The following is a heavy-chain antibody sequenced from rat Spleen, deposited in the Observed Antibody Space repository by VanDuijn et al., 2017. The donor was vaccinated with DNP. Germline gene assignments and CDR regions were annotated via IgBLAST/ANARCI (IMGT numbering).Heavy chain of an antibody. CDR3: THSGQSYYYGSPFAY. Sequence: QVQLKESGPGLVQPSQTLSLTCTVSGFSSTDYSVHWVRQPPGKGLEWMGRIRSGGSTDYNSGLKSRLSISRDTSKSKVFLRMNSLQTEDTAIYFCTHSGQSYYYGSPFAYWGQGTLVTVSS. CDR1: GFSSTDYS. D-gene: IGHD1-2*01. V-gene: IGHV2-19*01. CDR2: IRSGGST. J-gene: IGHJ3*01.